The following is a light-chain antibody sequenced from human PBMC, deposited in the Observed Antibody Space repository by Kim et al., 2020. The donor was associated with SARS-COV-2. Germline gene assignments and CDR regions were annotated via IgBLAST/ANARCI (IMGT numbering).Light chain of an antibody. Sequence: VSPGERATLSCRASQSISSKLAWYQQKPGQGPRLLISEASTRSTGIPARFSGSGSGTEFTLTISSLQSEDFAVYYCQQYNNWPLTFGGGTKVDIK. CDR1: QSISSK. CDR3: QQYNNWPLT. V-gene: IGKV3D-15*01. J-gene: IGKJ4*01. CDR2: EAS.